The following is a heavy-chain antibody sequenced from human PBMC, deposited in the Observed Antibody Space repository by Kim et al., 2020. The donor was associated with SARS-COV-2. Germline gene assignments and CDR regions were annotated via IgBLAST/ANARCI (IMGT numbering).Heavy chain of an antibody. Sequence: ASVKVSCKASGYTFSRHYMHCVRQAPGQGLEWMGIINPTSGSTNYAQKFQGRVTMTRDTSTSTVYMELSSLRSEDTAVYYCARDRVEGAKGNGMDVWGQGTTVTVSS. CDR2: INPTSGST. CDR1: GYTFSRHY. D-gene: IGHD2-15*01. CDR3: ARDRVEGAKGNGMDV. V-gene: IGHV1-46*01. J-gene: IGHJ6*02.